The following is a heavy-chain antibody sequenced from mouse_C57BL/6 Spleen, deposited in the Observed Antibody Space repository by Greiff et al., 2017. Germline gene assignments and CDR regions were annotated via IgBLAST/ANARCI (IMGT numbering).Heavy chain of an antibody. J-gene: IGHJ1*03. CDR3: ERRLWLRDWYFDV. CDR2: IDPSDSET. V-gene: IGHV1-52*01. CDR1: GYTFTSYW. Sequence: QVQLQQPGAELVRPGSSVKLSCKASGYTFTSYWMHWVKQRPIQGLEWIGNIDPSDSETHYNHKFKDKATLTVDKSSSTAYMQLSSLTSEGSAVYYGERRLWLRDWYFDVWGTGTTVTVSS. D-gene: IGHD2-2*01.